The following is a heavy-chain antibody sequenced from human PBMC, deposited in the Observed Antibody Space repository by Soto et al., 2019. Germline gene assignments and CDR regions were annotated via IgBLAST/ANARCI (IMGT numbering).Heavy chain of an antibody. V-gene: IGHV3-21*01. CDR1: GFTFSSYS. CDR3: ARGDPLWFGELPRPYFDY. CDR2: ISSSSSYI. Sequence: PGGSLRLSGAASGFTFSSYSMKWVRQAPGKGLEWVSSISSSSSYIYYADSVKGRFTISRDNAKNSLYLQMNSLRAEDTAVYYCARGDPLWFGELPRPYFDYWGQGTLVTVSS. J-gene: IGHJ4*02. D-gene: IGHD3-10*01.